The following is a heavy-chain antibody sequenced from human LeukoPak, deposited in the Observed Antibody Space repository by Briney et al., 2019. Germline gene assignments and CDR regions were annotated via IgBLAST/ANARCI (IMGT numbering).Heavy chain of an antibody. CDR1: GGSISSGDYY. Sequence: SEILSLTCTVSGGSISSGDYYWSWIRQPPGKGLEWIGYIYYSGSTYYNPSLKSRVTISVDTSKNQFSLKLSSVTAADTAVYYCAREGYSSSVLYYFDYWGQGTLVTVSS. CDR2: IYYSGST. D-gene: IGHD6-13*01. J-gene: IGHJ4*02. V-gene: IGHV4-30-4*01. CDR3: AREGYSSSVLYYFDY.